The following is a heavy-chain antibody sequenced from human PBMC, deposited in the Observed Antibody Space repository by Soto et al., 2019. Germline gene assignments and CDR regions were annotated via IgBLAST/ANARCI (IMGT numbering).Heavy chain of an antibody. V-gene: IGHV1-46*01. CDR3: ARESGSSSSWDYFDY. CDR2: INPSGGST. D-gene: IGHD6-6*01. Sequence: QVQLVQSGAEVKKPGASVKVSCKAYGYTFTSYYMHWVRQAPGQGLEWMGIINPSGGSTSYAQKFQGRVTMTRDTSTSTVYMELSSLRSEDTAVYYCARESGSSSSWDYFDYWGQGTLVTVSS. CDR1: GYTFTSYY. J-gene: IGHJ4*02.